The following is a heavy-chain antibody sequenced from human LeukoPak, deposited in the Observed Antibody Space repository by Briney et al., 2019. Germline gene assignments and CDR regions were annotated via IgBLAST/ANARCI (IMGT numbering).Heavy chain of an antibody. D-gene: IGHD5-12*01. CDR3: AKSRGYSAYDFPDY. Sequence: GGSLRLSCAASGFASSRYAMNWVRPAPGKGLEWGSGICGSAGSTYYATTVKGRFSISRDNSKNTLYLQMNSLRVEDTAVYYCAKSRGYSAYDFPDYWGQRTLVTVSS. V-gene: IGHV3-23*01. CDR2: ICGSAGST. J-gene: IGHJ4*02. CDR1: GFASSRYA.